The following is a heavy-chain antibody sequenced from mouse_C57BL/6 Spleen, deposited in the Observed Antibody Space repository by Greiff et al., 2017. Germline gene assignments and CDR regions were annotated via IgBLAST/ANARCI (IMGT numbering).Heavy chain of an antibody. CDR2: ISSGSSTI. J-gene: IGHJ2*01. CDR3: ARPDYYDYFDY. Sequence: EVKLMESGGGLVKPGGSLKLSCAASGFTFSDYGMHWVRQAPEKGLEWVAYISSGSSTIYYADTVKGRFTISRDNAKNTLFLQMTSLRSEDTAMYYCARPDYYDYFDYWGQGTTLTVSS. V-gene: IGHV5-17*01. D-gene: IGHD1-1*01. CDR1: GFTFSDYG.